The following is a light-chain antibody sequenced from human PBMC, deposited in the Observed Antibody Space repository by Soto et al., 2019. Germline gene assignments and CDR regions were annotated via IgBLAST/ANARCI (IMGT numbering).Light chain of an antibody. Sequence: EIVLTQSPGTLSLSPGERATLSCRASESVSDSYLAWYQQRPGQAPRLLIYGASNRATGVPGRFGGSGSGTDFNINISRLEPEDLAVYYCQHYGNSPLYSFGQGTKLEIK. V-gene: IGKV3-20*01. CDR1: ESVSDSY. J-gene: IGKJ2*03. CDR2: GAS. CDR3: QHYGNSPLYS.